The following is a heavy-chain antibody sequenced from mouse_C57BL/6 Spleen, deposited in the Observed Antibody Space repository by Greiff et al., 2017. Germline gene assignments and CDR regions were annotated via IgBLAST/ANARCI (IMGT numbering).Heavy chain of an antibody. D-gene: IGHD1-1*01. CDR3: ARQHYGSSVYFDY. CDR1: GFTFSDYG. J-gene: IGHJ2*01. CDR2: ISSGSSTI. Sequence: EVKLVESGGGLVKPGGSLKLSCAASGFTFSDYGMHWVRQAPEKGLEWVAYISSGSSTIYYADTVKGRFTISRDNANNTLFLQMTSLRSEDTAMYYCARQHYGSSVYFDYWGQGTTLTVSS. V-gene: IGHV5-17*01.